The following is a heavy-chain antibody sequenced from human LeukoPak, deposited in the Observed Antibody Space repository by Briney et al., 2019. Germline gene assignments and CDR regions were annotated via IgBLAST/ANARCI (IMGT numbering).Heavy chain of an antibody. V-gene: IGHV3-30*18. J-gene: IGHJ4*02. CDR2: ISYDGSNK. D-gene: IGHD6-13*01. Sequence: GGSLRLSCEASGFTFSRYGMHWVRQAPGKGLEWVAVISYDGSNKYYADSVKGRFTISRDNSKNTLYLQMNSLRAEDTAVYYCAKDGFYSSSWLDYWGQGTLVTVSS. CDR1: GFTFSRYG. CDR3: AKDGFYSSSWLDY.